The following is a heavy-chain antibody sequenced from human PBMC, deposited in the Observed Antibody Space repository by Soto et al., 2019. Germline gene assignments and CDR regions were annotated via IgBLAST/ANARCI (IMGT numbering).Heavy chain of an antibody. V-gene: IGHV4-30-2*01. CDR1: GDSYSISTYS. CDR3: AGMPYTSGLRFDP. D-gene: IGHD6-19*01. Sequence: SETLSLTCNMSGDSYSISTYSWSWIRQPPGKALQWIGFIYQSGVTSYNPSLASRVSISLDRSNNQCSLKLKSVTAADTAVYFCAGMPYTSGLRFDPWGQGTLVTVSS. CDR2: IYQSGVT. J-gene: IGHJ5*02.